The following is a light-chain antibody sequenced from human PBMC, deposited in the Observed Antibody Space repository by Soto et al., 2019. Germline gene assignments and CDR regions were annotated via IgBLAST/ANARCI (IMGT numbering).Light chain of an antibody. Sequence: DIPMTQSPSSLSASVGDIVTITCRASQAISNSLAWYQQKPGKVPKLLIYAASTLRSGVPSRFSGSGSGTDFTLTISGLQPEDVASYYCQKYNSAPLTFGGGT. CDR2: AAS. J-gene: IGKJ4*01. CDR3: QKYNSAPLT. CDR1: QAISNS. V-gene: IGKV1-27*01.